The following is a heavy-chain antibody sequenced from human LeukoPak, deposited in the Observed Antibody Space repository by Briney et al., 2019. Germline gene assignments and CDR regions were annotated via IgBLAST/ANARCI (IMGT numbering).Heavy chain of an antibody. Sequence: SETLSLTCTVSGGSISSSSYYWGWIRQPPGKGLEWIGSIYYSGSTYYNPSLKSRVTISVDTSKNQFCLKLSSVTAADTAMYYCARDTRITMLATELWGQGTLVTVSS. D-gene: IGHD3-10*02. J-gene: IGHJ4*02. CDR2: IYYSGST. CDR1: GGSISSSSYY. V-gene: IGHV4-39*07. CDR3: ARDTRITMLATEL.